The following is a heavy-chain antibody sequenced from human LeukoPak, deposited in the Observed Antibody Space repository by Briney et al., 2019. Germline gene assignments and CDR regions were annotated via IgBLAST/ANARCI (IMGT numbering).Heavy chain of an antibody. CDR3: ARGSYSSSPLDWFDP. Sequence: PSETLSLTCTVSGGSISSYCWSWIRQPAGKGLGWIGRIYTSGSTNYNPSLKSRVTMSVDTSKNQFSLKLSSVTAADTAVYYCARGSYSSSPLDWFDPWGQGTLVTVSS. V-gene: IGHV4-4*07. CDR2: IYTSGST. D-gene: IGHD6-13*01. CDR1: GGSISSYC. J-gene: IGHJ5*02.